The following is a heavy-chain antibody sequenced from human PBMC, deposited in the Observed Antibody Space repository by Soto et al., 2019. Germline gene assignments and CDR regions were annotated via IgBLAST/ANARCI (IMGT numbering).Heavy chain of an antibody. CDR3: ARRETQGPMDY. CDR2: IYYSGST. Sequence: SEPMSLPRTVSGGPIRSNNYHCGWIRQPPGKGLEWIGSIYYSGSTYYNPSLKSRVTMSVDTSKNQFSLKLTSVTAVDTAEYYCARRETQGPMDYLGQGTLVTGSS. V-gene: IGHV4-39*07. CDR1: GGPIRSNNYH. D-gene: IGHD1-26*01. J-gene: IGHJ4*02.